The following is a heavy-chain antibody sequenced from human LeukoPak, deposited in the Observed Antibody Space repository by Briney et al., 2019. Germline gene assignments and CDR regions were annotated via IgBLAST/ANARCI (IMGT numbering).Heavy chain of an antibody. J-gene: IGHJ4*02. V-gene: IGHV3-30*04. Sequence: GGSLRLSCGASGFTFSRFGIHWVRQAPGKGLEWVSVISYDGRNKHYADSVKGRFTISRDNSKNTLFLQMNSLRAEDTAVYYCARGLPGGFVGFSSSWYPLDYWGQGALVTVSS. CDR3: ARGLPGGFVGFSSSWYPLDY. CDR1: GFTFSRFG. D-gene: IGHD6-13*01. CDR2: ISYDGRNK.